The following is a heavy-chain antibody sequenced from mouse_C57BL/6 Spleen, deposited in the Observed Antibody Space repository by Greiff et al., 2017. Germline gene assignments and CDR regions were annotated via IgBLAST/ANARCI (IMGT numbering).Heavy chain of an antibody. V-gene: IGHV1-69*01. Sequence: QVQLQQPGAELVMPGASVKLSCKASGYTFTSYWMHWVKQRPGQGLEWIGEIDPSGSYTNYNQKFKGKSTLTVDKSSSTAYMQLSSLTSEDAAVYYCARLDEYSKEYFDVWGTGTTVTVSS. D-gene: IGHD2-5*01. CDR2: IDPSGSYT. CDR3: ARLDEYSKEYFDV. CDR1: GYTFTSYW. J-gene: IGHJ1*03.